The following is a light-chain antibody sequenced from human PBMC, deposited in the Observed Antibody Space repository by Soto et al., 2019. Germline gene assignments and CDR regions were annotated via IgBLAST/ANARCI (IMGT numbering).Light chain of an antibody. CDR1: SSDIGAYDY. J-gene: IGLJ1*01. CDR2: EVT. Sequence: QSALTQPASVSGSPGQSISISCAGSSSDIGAYDYVSWHQQHPDKAPKLIIYEVTNRPSGVSFRFSGSKSGNTATLTVSGLQAEDAADYYCSSYAGDNIFLFGTGTRSPS. CDR3: SSYAGDNIFL. V-gene: IGLV2-14*01.